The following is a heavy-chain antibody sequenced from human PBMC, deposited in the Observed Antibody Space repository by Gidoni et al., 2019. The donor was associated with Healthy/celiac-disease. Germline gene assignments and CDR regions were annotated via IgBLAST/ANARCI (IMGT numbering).Heavy chain of an antibody. CDR1: GGPFSTYA. CDR2: IIPIFGTA. CDR3: SRVYCSSTSCYYNFDY. Sequence: QVQQVKSGAEVKKPGHSVKVACQAAGGPFSTYALSRVRQAPGQGLEWMGGIIPIFGTANYAQKFQGRVTITADESTSTAYMELSSLRSEDTAVYYCSRVYCSSTSCYYNFDYWGQGTLVTVSS. D-gene: IGHD2-2*01. V-gene: IGHV1-69*01. J-gene: IGHJ4*02.